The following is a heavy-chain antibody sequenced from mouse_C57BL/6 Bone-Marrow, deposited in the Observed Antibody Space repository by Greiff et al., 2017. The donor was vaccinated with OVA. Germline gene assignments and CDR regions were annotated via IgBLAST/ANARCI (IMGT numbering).Heavy chain of an antibody. J-gene: IGHJ2*01. V-gene: IGHV1-81*01. CDR2: IYPRSGNT. CDR1: GYTFTGYG. D-gene: IGHD1-1*01. Sequence: VQLQQSGAELVRPGASVKLSCKASGYTFTGYGIRWVKQRTGQGLEWIGEIYPRSGNTNYNEKFKGKATLTADKSSSTAYMELRSLTSEDAAVYFCAREWGYYYGNLDDWGQGTTLTVSS. CDR3: AREWGYYYGNLDD.